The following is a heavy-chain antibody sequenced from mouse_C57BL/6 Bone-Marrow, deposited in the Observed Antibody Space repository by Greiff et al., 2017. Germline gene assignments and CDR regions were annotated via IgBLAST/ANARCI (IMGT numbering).Heavy chain of an antibody. J-gene: IGHJ1*03. Sequence: QVQLQQSGPELVKPGASVKISCKASGYAFSSSWMNWVKQRPGKGLEWIGRIYPGDGDTNYNGKFKGKATLTADKSSSTAYMQLSSLTSEDSAVYFCAREGDYDGSSYGYWYFDVWGTGTTVTVSS. CDR1: GYAFSSSW. CDR2: IYPGDGDT. V-gene: IGHV1-82*01. CDR3: AREGDYDGSSYGYWYFDV. D-gene: IGHD1-1*01.